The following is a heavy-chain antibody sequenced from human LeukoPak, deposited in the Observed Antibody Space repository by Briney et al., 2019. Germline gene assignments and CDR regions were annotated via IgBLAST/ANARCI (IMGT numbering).Heavy chain of an antibody. CDR1: GGTFSSYA. V-gene: IGHV1-69*05. CDR3: ARNYYDSSGYYQDWFDP. CDR2: IIPIFGTA. Sequence: GASVKVSCKASGGTFSSYAISWVRQAPGQGLEWMGGIIPIFGTANYAQKFQGRVTITTDESTSTAYMELSSLRSEDTAVYYCARNYYDSSGYYQDWFDPWSQGTLVTVSS. D-gene: IGHD3-22*01. J-gene: IGHJ5*02.